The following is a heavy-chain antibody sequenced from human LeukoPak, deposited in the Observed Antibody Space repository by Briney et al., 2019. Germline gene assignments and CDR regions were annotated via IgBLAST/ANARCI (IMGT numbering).Heavy chain of an antibody. CDR2: IYHSGST. V-gene: IGHV4-39*07. D-gene: IGHD6-19*01. CDR1: GASVSGSPYY. CDR3: ASSFKQWLVQWIAFDI. J-gene: IGHJ3*02. Sequence: PSETLSLTCTVSGASVSGSPYYWGWIRQPPGKGLEWIGSIYHSGSTYYNPSLKNRVTISVDMSKNQFSLKLSSVTAADTAVYYCASSFKQWLVQWIAFDIWGQGTMVTVSS.